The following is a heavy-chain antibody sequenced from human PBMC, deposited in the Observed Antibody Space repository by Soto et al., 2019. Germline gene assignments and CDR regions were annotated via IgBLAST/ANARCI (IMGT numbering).Heavy chain of an antibody. V-gene: IGHV4-39*01. CDR3: ARGYDILTGPLDY. D-gene: IGHD3-9*01. CDR1: GCSTTSSSFY. Sequence: SETLSLTCTVSGCSTTSSSFYWGWIRQPPGKGLEWIGIIYYSGSTYYNPSLKSRVTISVDTSKSQFSLNLNSVTAADTAVYYCARGYDILTGPLDYWGPGTLVTVSS. J-gene: IGHJ4*02. CDR2: IYYSGST.